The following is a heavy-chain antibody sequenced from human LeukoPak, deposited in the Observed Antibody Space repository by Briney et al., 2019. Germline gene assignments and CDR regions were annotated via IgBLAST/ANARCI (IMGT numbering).Heavy chain of an antibody. CDR1: GGSFSGYY. CDR3: ARGEVGTTPLVY. V-gene: IGHV4-34*01. Sequence: SETLSLSCAVYGGSFSGYYWSWSRQPPGKGLEWIGEINHSGSTNYDPSLKSRVTISVDTSKNQFSLKLSSVTAADTAVYYCARGEVGTTPLVYWGQGTLVAVSS. CDR2: INHSGST. D-gene: IGHD1-26*01. J-gene: IGHJ4*02.